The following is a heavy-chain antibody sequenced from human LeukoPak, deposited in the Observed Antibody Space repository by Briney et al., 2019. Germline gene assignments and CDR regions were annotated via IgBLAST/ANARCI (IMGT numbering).Heavy chain of an antibody. J-gene: IGHJ4*02. V-gene: IGHV1-24*01. D-gene: IGHD3-22*01. Sequence: GASVKVSCKVSGYTLTELSMHWVRQAPGKGLEWMGGFDPEDGETIYAQKFQGRVTMTEDTSTDTAYMELSSLRSEDTAVYYCATVPSLYDSSGYYRDYWGQGTLVTVSS. CDR3: ATVPSLYDSSGYYRDY. CDR1: GYTLTELS. CDR2: FDPEDGET.